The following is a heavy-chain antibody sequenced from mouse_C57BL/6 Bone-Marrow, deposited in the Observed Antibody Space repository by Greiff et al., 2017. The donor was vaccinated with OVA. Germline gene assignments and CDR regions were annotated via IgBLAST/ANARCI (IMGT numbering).Heavy chain of an antibody. CDR2: IYPRSGNT. CDR1: GYTFTSYG. D-gene: IGHD2-5*01. V-gene: IGHV1-81*01. CDR3: ARSSYYSNYFDY. Sequence: QVQLQQSGAELARPGASVKLSCKASGYTFTSYGISWVKQRTGQGLEWIGEIYPRSGNTYYNEKFKGKATLTADKSSSTAYMELRSLTSEDSAVYFCARSSYYSNYFDYWGQGTTLTVSS. J-gene: IGHJ2*01.